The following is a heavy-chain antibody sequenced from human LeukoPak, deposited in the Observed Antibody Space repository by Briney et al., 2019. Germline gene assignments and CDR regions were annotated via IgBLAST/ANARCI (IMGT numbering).Heavy chain of an antibody. CDR3: ARSYCGGDCYSPIFDF. D-gene: IGHD2-21*02. CDR1: GYSFTSYW. V-gene: IGHV5-51*01. Sequence: SGESLKISCKGSGYSFTSYWIGWVRQTPGKGLEWMGIIFPGDSDTRYSPSFQGQVTISADKSISTAYLQWSSLKASDTAMYYCARSYCGGDCYSPIFDFWGQGTLVTVSS. J-gene: IGHJ4*02. CDR2: IFPGDSDT.